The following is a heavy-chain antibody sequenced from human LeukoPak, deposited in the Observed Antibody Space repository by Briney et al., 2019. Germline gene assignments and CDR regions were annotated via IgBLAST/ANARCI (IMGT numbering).Heavy chain of an antibody. Sequence: ASVKVSCKASGYTFTGYYIHWVRQVPGQGLEWMAWINPNNGGTNSAQNFQGRVTMTRDTSISTAYMELSRLRSDDTAVYFCARSNSGWYDGYYFDYWGQGTLVTVSS. CDR3: ARSNSGWYDGYYFDY. CDR1: GYTFTGYY. D-gene: IGHD6-19*01. J-gene: IGHJ4*02. V-gene: IGHV1-2*02. CDR2: INPNNGGT.